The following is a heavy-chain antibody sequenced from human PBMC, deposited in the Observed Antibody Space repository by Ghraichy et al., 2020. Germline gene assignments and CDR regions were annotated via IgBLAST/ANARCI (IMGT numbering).Heavy chain of an antibody. CDR3: ATDLNHDGG. J-gene: IGHJ4*02. CDR1: GFTFSDYW. V-gene: IGHV3-7*03. CDR2: IKTNGNER. Sequence: GGSLRLSCAASGFTFSDYWMTWVRQAPGKGLEWLASIKTNGNERKYLDSLRGRFTISRDNAKNSLYLQMNSLRVDDTAVYYCATDLNHDGGWGQGTLVTVSS. D-gene: IGHD5-24*01.